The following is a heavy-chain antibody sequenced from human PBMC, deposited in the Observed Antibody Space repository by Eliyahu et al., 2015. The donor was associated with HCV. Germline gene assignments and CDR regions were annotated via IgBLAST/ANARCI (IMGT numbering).Heavy chain of an antibody. CDR3: ATL. Sequence: QVQLQESGPGLVKPSETLSLTCNVSGGSISNXYWTWIRQPAGERLEWIGRVFPSGSTDYNPSFESRVSMSVDTSKNQFSLKLASVTAADTAVYYCATLWGQGTLVTVSS. CDR2: VFPSGST. V-gene: IGHV4-4*07. J-gene: IGHJ4*02. CDR1: GGSISNXY.